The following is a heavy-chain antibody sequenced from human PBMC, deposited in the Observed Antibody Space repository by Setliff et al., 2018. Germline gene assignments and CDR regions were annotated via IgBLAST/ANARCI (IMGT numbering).Heavy chain of an antibody. CDR2: ISSNGGRL. D-gene: IGHD3-3*01. J-gene: IGHJ4*02. Sequence: GGSLRLSCAASGFNFFSYAMHWVRQAPGKGLEYVSAISSNGGRLSYANSVKGRFTISRDVSTNTLYLQMGSLRVEDTAVYFCAKAASPLFAINGVEYYFDSWGQGNLVTVSS. CDR1: GFNFFSYA. CDR3: AKAASPLFAINGVEYYFDS. V-gene: IGHV3-64*01.